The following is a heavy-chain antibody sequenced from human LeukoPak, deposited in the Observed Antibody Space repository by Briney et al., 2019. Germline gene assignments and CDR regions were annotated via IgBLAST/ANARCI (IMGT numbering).Heavy chain of an antibody. V-gene: IGHV3-30*18. CDR1: GFTFSSYG. CDR3: AKDGGCSSTTCYSPYYFDY. Sequence: GGSLRLSCAASGFTFSSYGMHWVRQAPGKGLEWVAVASYDGSNKYYADSVKGRFTISRVNSKNTLYLQMNSLRAEDTAVYYCAKDGGCSSTTCYSPYYFDYWGQGTLVTVSS. D-gene: IGHD2-2*01. CDR2: ASYDGSNK. J-gene: IGHJ4*02.